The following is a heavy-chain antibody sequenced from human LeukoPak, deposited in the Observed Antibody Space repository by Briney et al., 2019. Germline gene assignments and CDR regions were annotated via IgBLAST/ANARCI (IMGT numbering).Heavy chain of an antibody. V-gene: IGHV4-30-4*08. D-gene: IGHD3-10*01. Sequence: PSETLSLTCTVPGGSIRSGDYYWSWIRQPPRTGLECIGYIYSSGSTYYSPSLKSRIAMSIDTSKNQFSLKLSSVTAADTATYYCARRNYYASSWYFDLWGRGTLVTVSS. CDR3: ARRNYYASSWYFDL. J-gene: IGHJ2*01. CDR1: GGSIRSGDYY. CDR2: IYSSGST.